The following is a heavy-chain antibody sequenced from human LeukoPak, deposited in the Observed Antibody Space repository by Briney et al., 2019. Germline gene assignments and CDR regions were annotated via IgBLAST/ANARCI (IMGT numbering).Heavy chain of an antibody. Sequence: PGGSLRLSCAASGFTFSSYGMHWVRQAPGKGLEWVAFIRYDGSNKYYADSVKGRFTISRDNSKNTLYLQMNSLRAEDTAVYYCAKAYSNYLYYFGYWGQGTLVTVSS. CDR2: IRYDGSNK. CDR3: AKAYSNYLYYFGY. D-gene: IGHD4-11*01. V-gene: IGHV3-30*02. CDR1: GFTFSSYG. J-gene: IGHJ4*02.